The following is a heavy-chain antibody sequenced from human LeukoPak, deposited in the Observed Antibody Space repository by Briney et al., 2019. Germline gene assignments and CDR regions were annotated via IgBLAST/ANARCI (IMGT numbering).Heavy chain of an antibody. CDR1: GASVSSGTYF. CDR3: ARDRHAYSGTDY. D-gene: IGHD1-26*01. V-gene: IGHV4-61*01. Sequence: SETLSLTCTASGASVSSGTYFWSWIRQPPGKGLEWIGYISNSGSTNYNPSLKSRVTISADTSKNQFSLKLSSVTAADTAVYYCARDRHAYSGTDYWGQGTLVTVSS. CDR2: ISNSGST. J-gene: IGHJ4*02.